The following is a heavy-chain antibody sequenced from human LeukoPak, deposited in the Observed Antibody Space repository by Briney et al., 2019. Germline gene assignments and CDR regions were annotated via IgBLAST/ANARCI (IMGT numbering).Heavy chain of an antibody. D-gene: IGHD3-3*01. CDR2: IYTSGST. CDR3: ARATIFGVVILD. J-gene: IGHJ3*01. Sequence: PSETLSLTCTVSGGSISSGSYYWSWIRQPAGKGLEWIGRIYTSGSTNYSPSLKSRFTISVDTSKNQFSLKLSSVTAADTAVYYCARATIFGVVILDWGQGTMVTV. V-gene: IGHV4-61*02. CDR1: GGSISSGSYY.